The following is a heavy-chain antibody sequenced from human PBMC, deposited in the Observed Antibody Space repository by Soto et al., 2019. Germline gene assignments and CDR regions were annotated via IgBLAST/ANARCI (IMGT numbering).Heavy chain of an antibody. CDR2: INAGNGNT. CDR3: ARDLPISLYYYGMDV. J-gene: IGHJ6*02. V-gene: IGHV1-3*01. Sequence: ASVKVSCKASGYTFTSYAMHWVRQAPGQRLEWMGWINAGNGNTKYSQKFQGRVTITRDTSASTAYMELSGLRSEDTAVYYCARDLPISLYYYGMDVWGQGTKVTVSS. CDR1: GYTFTSYA. D-gene: IGHD2-21*01.